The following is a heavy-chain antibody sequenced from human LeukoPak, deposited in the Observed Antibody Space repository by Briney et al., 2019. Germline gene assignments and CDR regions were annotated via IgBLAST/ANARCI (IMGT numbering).Heavy chain of an antibody. V-gene: IGHV4-59*01. CDR2: IYYSGST. Sequence: SETLSLTCTVSGGSISSYYWSWIRQPPGKGLEWIGYIYYSGSTNYNPSLKSRVTISVDTSKNQFSLKLSSVTAADTAVYYCARSYDILTGYDYWGQGTLVTVSS. CDR3: ARSYDILTGYDY. CDR1: GGSISSYY. D-gene: IGHD3-9*01. J-gene: IGHJ4*02.